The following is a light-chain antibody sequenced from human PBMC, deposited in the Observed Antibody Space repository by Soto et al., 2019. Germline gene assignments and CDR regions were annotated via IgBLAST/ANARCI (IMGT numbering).Light chain of an antibody. Sequence: QSVLTQPASVSGSPGQSITISCTGTSSDVGGYNYVSWYQQHPGKAPKLMIYDVSNRPSGVSNRFSGSKSGNTASLTISGLQAEDEADYYCSSYTISSIPVFGTGTKVTVL. CDR3: SSYTISSIPV. CDR1: SSDVGGYNY. CDR2: DVS. V-gene: IGLV2-14*01. J-gene: IGLJ1*01.